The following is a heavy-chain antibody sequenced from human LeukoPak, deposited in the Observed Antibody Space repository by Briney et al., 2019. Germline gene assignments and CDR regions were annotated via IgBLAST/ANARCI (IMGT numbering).Heavy chain of an antibody. CDR1: GFTFSRYS. J-gene: IGHJ5*02. CDR2: ISSSSSTI. Sequence: PGGSLRLSCAASGFTFSRYSMNWVRQAPGKGREWVSYISSSSSTIYYADSVKGRFTISRDNAKNSLYLQMNRLTDEDTAVYYCARDLDWFDPWGQGTLVTVSS. CDR3: ARDLDWFDP. V-gene: IGHV3-48*02.